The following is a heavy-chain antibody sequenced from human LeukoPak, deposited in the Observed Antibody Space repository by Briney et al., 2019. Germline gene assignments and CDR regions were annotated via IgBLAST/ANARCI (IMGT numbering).Heavy chain of an antibody. J-gene: IGHJ5*02. V-gene: IGHV3-11*03. Sequence: PGGSLRLSCAASGFTFSDYYMSWIRQAPGKGLEWVSDISSGSSYTNYADSVKGRFTISRDNAKNSLYLQMNSLRAEDTAMYYCARSRGMVPGASGQGTLVTVSS. CDR3: ARSRGMVPGA. CDR1: GFTFSDYY. D-gene: IGHD2-2*01. CDR2: ISSGSSYT.